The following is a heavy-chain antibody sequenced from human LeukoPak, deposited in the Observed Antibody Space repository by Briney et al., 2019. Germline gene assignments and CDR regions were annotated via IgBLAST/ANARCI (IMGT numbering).Heavy chain of an antibody. D-gene: IGHD6-19*01. V-gene: IGHV3-30*18. CDR1: GFTFSSYG. CDR2: ISYDGSNK. CDR3: AKDHLREQYSSGWLVDY. J-gene: IGHJ4*02. Sequence: PGGSLRLSCAASGFTFSSYGMHWVRQAPGKGLEWVAVISYDGSNKYYADSVKGRFTISRDNSKNTLYLQMNSLRAEDTAVYYCAKDHLREQYSSGWLVDYWGQGTLVTVSS.